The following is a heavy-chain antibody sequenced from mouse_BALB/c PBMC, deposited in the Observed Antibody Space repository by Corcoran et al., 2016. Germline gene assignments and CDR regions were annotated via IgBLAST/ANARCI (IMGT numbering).Heavy chain of an antibody. Sequence: QVQLQQSGAELMKPGASVKISCKATGYTFSSYWIEWVKQRPGHGLEWIGEILPGSGSTNYNEKFKGKATFTADTSSNTAYIQLSSLTSEDSAVYYCARGTTVVANFDYWGQGTTLTVSS. V-gene: IGHV1-9*01. CDR1: GYTFSSYW. CDR3: ARGTTVVANFDY. CDR2: ILPGSGST. D-gene: IGHD1-1*01. J-gene: IGHJ2*01.